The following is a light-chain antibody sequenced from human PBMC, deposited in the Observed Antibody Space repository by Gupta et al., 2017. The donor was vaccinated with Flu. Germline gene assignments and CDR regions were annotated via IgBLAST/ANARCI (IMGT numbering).Light chain of an antibody. V-gene: IGLV1-47*01. CDR2: RNN. J-gene: IGLJ1*01. CDR1: RSNIGSNY. CDR3: AAWDDNVYGAL. Sequence: QSVLTQPPSASGTPGQRVTISCSGSRSNIGSNYVYWYQQVPGTAPKLLIYRNNQRPSGVPDRFSGSKSGTSASLAISGLQSEDEADYYCAAWDDNVYGALIGAGTKVTVL.